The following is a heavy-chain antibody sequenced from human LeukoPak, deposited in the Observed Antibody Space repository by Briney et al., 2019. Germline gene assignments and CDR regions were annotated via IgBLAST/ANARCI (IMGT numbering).Heavy chain of an antibody. Sequence: ASVKVSCTASGYTFTSDNMHWVRQAPGQGHEWMGIINPSGGSTSYAQKFQGRLTMTRYTSTSTVYMELSRLRSEDTAVYYCARDLVVATIRYFDYWGQGTLVTVSS. D-gene: IGHD1-26*01. CDR2: INPSGGST. CDR1: GYTFTSDN. CDR3: ARDLVVATIRYFDY. V-gene: IGHV1-46*03. J-gene: IGHJ4*02.